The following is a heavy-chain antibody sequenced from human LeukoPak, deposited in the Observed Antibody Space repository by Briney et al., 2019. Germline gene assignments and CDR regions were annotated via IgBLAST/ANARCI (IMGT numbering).Heavy chain of an antibody. Sequence: SETLSLTCTVSGGSISSYCWSWIRQPPGKGLEWIGYVYYSGSTNYNPSLKSRVTISVDTSKNQFSLKLSSVTAADTAVYYCATDLRGVPITTYYYDSSGYYNYWGQGTLVIVSS. CDR3: ATDLRGVPITTYYYDSSGYYNY. J-gene: IGHJ4*02. D-gene: IGHD3-22*01. CDR1: GGSISSYC. CDR2: VYYSGST. V-gene: IGHV4-59*01.